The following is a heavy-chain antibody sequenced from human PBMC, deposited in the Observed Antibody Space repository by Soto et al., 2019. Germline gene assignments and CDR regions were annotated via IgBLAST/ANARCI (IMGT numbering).Heavy chain of an antibody. CDR1: GFTFSHYA. J-gene: IGHJ4*02. CDR2: MSYGGSNE. CDR3: AKDGSHNFDY. D-gene: IGHD1-26*01. Sequence: QVQLVESGGGVVQPGRSLRLSCAASGFTFSHYAMHWVRQAPGKGLEWVALMSYGGSNEYYADSVKGRFTISRDNSKNPRYRQMNSLRAEDTAVYYCAKDGSHNFDYWGQGTLVTVSS. V-gene: IGHV3-30*18.